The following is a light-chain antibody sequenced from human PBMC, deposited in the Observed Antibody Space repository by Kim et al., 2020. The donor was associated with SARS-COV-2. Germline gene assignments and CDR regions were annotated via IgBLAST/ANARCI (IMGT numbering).Light chain of an antibody. CDR3: QQRSNWPPGYS. J-gene: IGKJ2*03. V-gene: IGKV3-11*01. CDR2: DAS. CDR1: QSVSSY. Sequence: SPGERATLSCRARQSVSSYLAWYQPKPGQAPRLLIDDASTRATGIPARFSGSGSGTDFTLTISSLEPEDFAVYYCQQRSNWPPGYSFGQGTKLEI.